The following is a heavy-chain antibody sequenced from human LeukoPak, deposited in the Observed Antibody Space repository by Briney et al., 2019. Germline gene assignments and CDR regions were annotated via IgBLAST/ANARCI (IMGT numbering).Heavy chain of an antibody. CDR2: IYAGDSDT. CDR3: VTAAHFDY. D-gene: IGHD6-13*01. J-gene: IGHJ4*02. V-gene: IGHV5-51*01. CDR1: GYRFTNYW. Sequence: GESLKISCKASGYRFTNYWIGWVRQMPGKGLEWMGIIYAGDSDTRYSPSFQGQVTISVDKSISTAYLQWSSLKASDTAMYYCVTAAHFDYWGQGTLVTVSS.